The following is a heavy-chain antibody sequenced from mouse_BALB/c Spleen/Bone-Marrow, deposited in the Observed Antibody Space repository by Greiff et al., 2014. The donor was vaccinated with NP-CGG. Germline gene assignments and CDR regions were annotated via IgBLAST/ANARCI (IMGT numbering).Heavy chain of an antibody. CDR3: ANYYYGSHFDY. Sequence: EVQLQHSGAALVKPGASVKLSCTASGFNIKDTYMHWVKQRPEQGLEWIGRIDPANGNTKYDPKFQGKATITADTSSNTAYLQLSSLTSEDTAVYYCANYYYGSHFDYWGQGTTLTVSP. J-gene: IGHJ2*01. D-gene: IGHD1-1*01. V-gene: IGHV14-3*02. CDR2: IDPANGNT. CDR1: GFNIKDTY.